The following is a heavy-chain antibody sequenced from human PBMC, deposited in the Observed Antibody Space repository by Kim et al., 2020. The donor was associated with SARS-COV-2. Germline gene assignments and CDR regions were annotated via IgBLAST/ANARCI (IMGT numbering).Heavy chain of an antibody. Sequence: ASVKVSCKASGYTFTSYAMNWVRQAPGQGLEWMGWINTNTGNPTYAQGFTGRFVFSLDTSVSTAYLQISSLKAEDTAVYYCARAEDCSSTSCYYYYGMDVWGQGTTVTVSS. J-gene: IGHJ6*02. V-gene: IGHV7-4-1*02. CDR2: INTNTGNP. CDR1: GYTFTSYA. D-gene: IGHD2-2*01. CDR3: ARAEDCSSTSCYYYYGMDV.